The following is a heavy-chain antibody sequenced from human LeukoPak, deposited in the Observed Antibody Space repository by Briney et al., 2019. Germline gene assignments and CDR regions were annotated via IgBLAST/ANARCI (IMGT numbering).Heavy chain of an antibody. CDR1: GFTFDEHD. CDR3: AKRSGAPNNFDY. J-gene: IGHJ4*02. D-gene: IGHD1-1*01. Sequence: GGSLRLSCAASGFTFDEHDMYWVRQVPGKGLEWVCLISKDGGNKHYADSVKGRLSISRDNNRNSLSLQMNSLRSEDTALYFCAKRSGAPNNFDYWGQGALVTVSS. V-gene: IGHV3-43*02. CDR2: ISKDGGNK.